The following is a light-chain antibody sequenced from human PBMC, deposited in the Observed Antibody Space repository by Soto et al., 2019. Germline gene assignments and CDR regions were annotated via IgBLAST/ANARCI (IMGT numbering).Light chain of an antibody. Sequence: EIVMTQSPATLSVSPGERATLSCRASQSVRSNLAWYQQKPGQAPRLLIFGVSTRATAIPARFSGSGSGTEFTLTISSLQSEDFAVYYCQQYNNWPRLTFGGGTKVEIK. CDR2: GVS. CDR3: QQYNNWPRLT. V-gene: IGKV3-15*01. CDR1: QSVRSN. J-gene: IGKJ4*01.